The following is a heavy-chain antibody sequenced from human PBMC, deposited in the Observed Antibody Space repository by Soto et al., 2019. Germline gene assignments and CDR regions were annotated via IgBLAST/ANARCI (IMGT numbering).Heavy chain of an antibody. J-gene: IGHJ4*02. Sequence: PSETLSLTCTVSGGSISSYYWSWIRQPPGKGLEWIGYIYYSGSTNYNPSLKSRVTISVDTSKNQFSLKLSSVTAADTAVYYCARSYYDILTIDYWGQGTLVTVSS. CDR1: GGSISSYY. V-gene: IGHV4-59*08. D-gene: IGHD3-9*01. CDR3: ARSYYDILTIDY. CDR2: IYYSGST.